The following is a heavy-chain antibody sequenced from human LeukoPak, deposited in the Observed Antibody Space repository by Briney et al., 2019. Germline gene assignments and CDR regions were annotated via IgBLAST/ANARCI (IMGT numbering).Heavy chain of an antibody. D-gene: IGHD3-3*01. Sequence: SETLSLTCTVSGGSISSYYWSWIRHPPGKGLEWIGYIYYSGSTNYNPSLKSRVTISVDTSKNQFSLKLSSVTAADTAVYYCARGRGETYYDFWSGYREKLDYWGQGTLVTVSS. CDR2: IYYSGST. V-gene: IGHV4-59*12. CDR1: GGSISSYY. CDR3: ARGRGETYYDFWSGYREKLDY. J-gene: IGHJ4*02.